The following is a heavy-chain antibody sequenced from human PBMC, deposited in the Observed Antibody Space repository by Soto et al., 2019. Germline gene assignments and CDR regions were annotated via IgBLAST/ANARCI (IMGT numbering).Heavy chain of an antibody. CDR2: ISFDGSKK. Sequence: PGGSLRLSCEGSGFTSSSYVMHWVRQAPGKGLEWVALISFDGSKKNYADSVKGRFTISRDNSKNTLYLQMNSLRAEDTAVYYCAKRGTAMAWVGFDYWGQGTLVTVSS. V-gene: IGHV3-30-3*02. J-gene: IGHJ4*02. CDR3: AKRGTAMAWVGFDY. CDR1: GFTSSSYV. D-gene: IGHD5-18*01.